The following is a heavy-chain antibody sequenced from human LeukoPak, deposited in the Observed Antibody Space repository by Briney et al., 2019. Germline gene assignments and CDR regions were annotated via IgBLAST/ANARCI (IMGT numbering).Heavy chain of an antibody. CDR2: INWNGGST. CDR3: AKDLGSAWSYYDILTGPFDY. D-gene: IGHD3-9*01. V-gene: IGHV3-20*04. J-gene: IGHJ4*02. Sequence: PGGSLRLSCAASGFTFDDYGMSWVRQAPGKGLEWVSGINWNGGSTGYADSVKGRFTISRDNAKNSLYLQMNSLRAEDTALYYCAKDLGSAWSYYDILTGPFDYWGQGTLVTVSS. CDR1: GFTFDDYG.